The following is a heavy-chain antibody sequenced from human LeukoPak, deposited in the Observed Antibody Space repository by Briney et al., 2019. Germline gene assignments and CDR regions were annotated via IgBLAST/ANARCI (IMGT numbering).Heavy chain of an antibody. V-gene: IGHV1-2*02. J-gene: IGHJ4*02. Sequence: ASVKVSCKASGYTFTGYYMHWVRQAPGQGLEWMGWINPNNGGTNYAQKFQGRVTMTRDTSISTAYMELSRLRSDDTAVYYCARDGAVAGTAYPEYWGQGTLVTVSS. CDR2: INPNNGGT. CDR3: ARDGAVAGTAYPEY. CDR1: GYTFTGYY. D-gene: IGHD6-19*01.